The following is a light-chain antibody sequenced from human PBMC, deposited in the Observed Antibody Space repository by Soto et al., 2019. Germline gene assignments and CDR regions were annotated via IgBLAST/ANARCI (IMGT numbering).Light chain of an antibody. V-gene: IGKV1-9*01. CDR3: QPLNSLPIP. CDR2: GAS. J-gene: IGKJ3*01. Sequence: IQLTQSPSSLSASVGDRVTITCRASQGISSFLAWYQQKPGKAPKLLIYGASTLQSGVPSRFSGSGSGTDFTLTIGSLQPEDFATYYCQPLNSLPIPFGPGTHVDIK. CDR1: QGISSF.